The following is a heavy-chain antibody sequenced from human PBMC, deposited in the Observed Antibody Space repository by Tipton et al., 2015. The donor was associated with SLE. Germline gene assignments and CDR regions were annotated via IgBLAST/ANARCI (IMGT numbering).Heavy chain of an antibody. CDR2: IYYSGST. CDR1: GGSISSYY. D-gene: IGHD6-13*01. J-gene: IGHJ6*03. V-gene: IGHV4-59*01. CDR3: ARGSSSWKGSYYYYYMDV. Sequence: LRLSCTVSGGSISSYYWSWIRQPPGKGLEWIGYIYYSGSTNYNPSLKSRVTISVDTSKNQFSLKLSSVTAADTAVYYCARGSSSWKGSYYYYYMDVWGKATTVTVSS.